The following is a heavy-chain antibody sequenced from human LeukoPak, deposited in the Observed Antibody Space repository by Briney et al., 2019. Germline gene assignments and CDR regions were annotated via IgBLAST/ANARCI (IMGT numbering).Heavy chain of an antibody. Sequence: GRSLRLSCAASGFTFDDYAMHWVRQAPGKGLEWVSGISWNSGSIGYADSVKGRFTISRDNAKNSLYLQMNSLRAEDMALYYCAKGGDYGSGSHGWYFDLWGRGTLVTVSS. CDR1: GFTFDDYA. V-gene: IGHV3-9*03. CDR2: ISWNSGSI. CDR3: AKGGDYGSGSHGWYFDL. J-gene: IGHJ2*01. D-gene: IGHD3-10*01.